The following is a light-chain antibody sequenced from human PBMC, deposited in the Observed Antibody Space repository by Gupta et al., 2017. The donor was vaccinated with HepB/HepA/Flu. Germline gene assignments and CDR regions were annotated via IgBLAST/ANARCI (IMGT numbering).Light chain of an antibody. CDR3: QQYGSSPIT. CDR2: GAS. Sequence: EIVLTQSPGTLSLSPGERATLSCRASQSVISSFLAWYQQRPGQAPRLLISGASSRATGIPDKFSGSGSGTDFTLTISRLEPEDFAVYFCQQYGSSPITFGQGTRLEIK. V-gene: IGKV3-20*01. CDR1: QSVISSF. J-gene: IGKJ5*01.